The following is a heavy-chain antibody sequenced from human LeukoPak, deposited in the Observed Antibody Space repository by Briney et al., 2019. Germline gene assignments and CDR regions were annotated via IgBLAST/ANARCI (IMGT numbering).Heavy chain of an antibody. J-gene: IGHJ3*02. CDR2: INPNSGGT. D-gene: IGHD3-22*01. CDR3: ARPYYESSGLYVDAFDI. V-gene: IGHV1-2*06. Sequence: ASVKVSCKASGYTLTAYYLHWVRQAPGQGLEWMGRINPNSGGTTYAQKFQGRVTMTRDTSIGTAYMELSSLRSDDTAVYYCARPYYESSGLYVDAFDIWGQGNLVTVSS. CDR1: GYTLTAYY.